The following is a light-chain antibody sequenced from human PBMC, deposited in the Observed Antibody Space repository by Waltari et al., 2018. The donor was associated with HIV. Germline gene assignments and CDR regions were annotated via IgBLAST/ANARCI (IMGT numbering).Light chain of an antibody. CDR1: QNISWS. CDR3: QQSYNVPRT. V-gene: IGKV1-39*01. Sequence: DIQMTQSPSSMSASVGDRVTITCRASQNISWSLNWYQQKPGKAPNLLIYAASSLHSGVPSRFSGRGSGTDFTLTISSLRPEDVAIYSCQQSYNVPRTFGGGTQVQI. CDR2: AAS. J-gene: IGKJ4*01.